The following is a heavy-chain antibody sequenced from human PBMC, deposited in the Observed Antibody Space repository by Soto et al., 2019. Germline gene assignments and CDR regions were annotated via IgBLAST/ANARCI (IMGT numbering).Heavy chain of an antibody. V-gene: IGHV1-2*04. CDR1: GYTFTGYD. D-gene: IGHD1-7*01. J-gene: IGHJ3*02. CDR2: INPNSGGT. CDR3: ARDGVLLANGITGTPPHAFDI. Sequence: ASVKVSCKASGYTFTGYDMHWVRQAPGQGLEWMGWINPNSGGTNYAQKFQGWVTMTRDTSISTAYMELSRLRSDDTAVYYCARDGVLLANGITGTPPHAFDIWGQGTMVTVSS.